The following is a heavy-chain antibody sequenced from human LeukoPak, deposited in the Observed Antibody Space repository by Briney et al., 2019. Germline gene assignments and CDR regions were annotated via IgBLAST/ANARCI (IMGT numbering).Heavy chain of an antibody. J-gene: IGHJ4*02. CDR2: ISSGSSYI. CDR3: AASIVVAYGEDY. Sequence: GGSLRLSCAASGFTFSSYSMNWVRQAPGKGLEWVSSISSGSSYIYYADSVKGRFTISRDNAKNSLYLQMNSLRAEDTAVYYCAASIVVAYGEDYWGQGTLVTVSS. D-gene: IGHD3-22*01. CDR1: GFTFSSYS. V-gene: IGHV3-21*01.